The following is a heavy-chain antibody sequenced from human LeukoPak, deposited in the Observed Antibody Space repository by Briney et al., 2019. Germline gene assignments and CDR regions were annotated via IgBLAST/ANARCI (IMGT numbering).Heavy chain of an antibody. CDR2: IKTDGSNA. Sequence: PGGSLRLSCAASGFTFSNYFMHWVRQAPGKGLVWVSRIKTDGSNATYADSVKGRFSISRDNAKNTLYLRMNSLRAEDTALYYCARAYSGSYATDYWGQGTLVTVSS. CDR3: ARAYSGSYATDY. CDR1: GFTFSNYF. V-gene: IGHV3-74*01. D-gene: IGHD6-19*01. J-gene: IGHJ4*02.